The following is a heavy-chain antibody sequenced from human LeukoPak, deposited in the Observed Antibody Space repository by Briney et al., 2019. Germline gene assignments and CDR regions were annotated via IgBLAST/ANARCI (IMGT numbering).Heavy chain of an antibody. J-gene: IGHJ4*02. CDR2: FDTEDGET. D-gene: IGHD3-3*01. Sequence: ASVKVSCKVSVYTLTELSMHWVRQAPGKGLAGMGGFDTEDGETIYAQKFQGRVTMTEDTSTDTAYMELSSMRSEDTAVYYCATAAPYYDFWSGFLYVSRIFDYWGQGTLVTVSS. V-gene: IGHV1-24*01. CDR3: ATAAPYYDFWSGFLYVSRIFDY. CDR1: VYTLTELS.